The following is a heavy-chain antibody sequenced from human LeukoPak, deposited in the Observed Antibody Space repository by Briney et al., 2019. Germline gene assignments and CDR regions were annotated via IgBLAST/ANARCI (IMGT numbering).Heavy chain of an antibody. CDR1: GFTFSSYS. V-gene: IGHV3-21*01. CDR2: ISSSSSYI. CDR3: ARDLFGYTAMVDY. D-gene: IGHD5-18*01. Sequence: GGSLRLSCAASGFTFSSYSMNWVRQARGRGLEWVSSISSSSSYIYYADSVKGRFTISRDNAKNALYLQMNSLRAEDTAVYYCARDLFGYTAMVDYWGQGTLVTVSS. J-gene: IGHJ4*02.